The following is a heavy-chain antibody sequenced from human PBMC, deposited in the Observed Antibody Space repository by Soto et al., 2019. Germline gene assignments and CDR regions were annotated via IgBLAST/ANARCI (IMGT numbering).Heavy chain of an antibody. Sequence: QITLKESGPTLVKPTQTFTLTCTFSGFSLSTSGVGVGWIRQPPGKALEWLALIYWDDDKRYSPSLKNRLTTTXXTXKXXVVLTMTNMDPVDTATYYCAHSPRITVTTLYYFDYWGQGTLVTVSS. CDR3: AHSPRITVTTLYYFDY. CDR2: IYWDDDK. CDR1: GFSLSTSGVG. V-gene: IGHV2-5*02. D-gene: IGHD4-17*01. J-gene: IGHJ4*02.